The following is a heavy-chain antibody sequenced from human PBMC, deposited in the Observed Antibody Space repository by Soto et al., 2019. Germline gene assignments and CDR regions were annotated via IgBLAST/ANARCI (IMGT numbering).Heavy chain of an antibody. CDR3: ARGERLGLDY. Sequence: QVQLQESGPGLVKPSETLSLTCTVSGASISTYYWSWIRQSPRKGLEWIGYLSYTGGTKYNPSLRGRVTISLDTSKNQFSLKLSSLTAEDTAVYYCARGERLGLDYWGQGTLVTVSS. D-gene: IGHD6-19*01. V-gene: IGHV4-59*01. CDR1: GASISTYY. J-gene: IGHJ4*02. CDR2: LSYTGGT.